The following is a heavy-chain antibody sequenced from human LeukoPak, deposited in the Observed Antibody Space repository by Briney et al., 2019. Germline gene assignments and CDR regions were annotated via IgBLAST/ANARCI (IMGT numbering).Heavy chain of an antibody. CDR1: GFTFSTYW. D-gene: IGHD3-10*01. CDR2: IKQDGGET. CDR3: ARLRGGAY. V-gene: IGHV3-7*01. Sequence: PGGSLRLSCAACGFTFSTYWMTWVRQAPGKGLEWVANIKQDGGETYYVDSVKGRFTISRDNAKNSLYLQMNSLRAEDTALYYCARLRGGAYWGQGTLVTVSS. J-gene: IGHJ4*02.